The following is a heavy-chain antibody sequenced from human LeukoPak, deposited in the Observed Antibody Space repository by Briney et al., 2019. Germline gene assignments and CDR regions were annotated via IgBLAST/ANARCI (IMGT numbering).Heavy chain of an antibody. J-gene: IGHJ4*02. Sequence: GGSLRLSCAASGFTFDDYAMHWLRQAPGKGLEWVSGISWNSGSIGYADSVKGRFTISRDNAKNSLYLQMNSLRAEDTALYYCAKGGITMIYYPLDYWGQGTLVTVSS. CDR1: GFTFDDYA. CDR2: ISWNSGSI. CDR3: AKGGITMIYYPLDY. D-gene: IGHD3-22*01. V-gene: IGHV3-9*01.